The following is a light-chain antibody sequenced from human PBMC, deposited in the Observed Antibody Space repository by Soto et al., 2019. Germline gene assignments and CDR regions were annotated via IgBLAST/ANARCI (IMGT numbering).Light chain of an antibody. J-gene: IGLJ3*02. CDR1: SSNIGRGYD. CDR2: GDS. Sequence: QSVLTQPPSVSGAPGQRVTISCTGSSSNIGRGYDVHWYQQFPGSAPRLLLSGDSNRPSGVTDRFSGSRSGTSASLAITGLQAEDEADYYCQTFDSSLTISWVFGGGTKLTVL. CDR3: QTFDSSLTISWV. V-gene: IGLV1-40*01.